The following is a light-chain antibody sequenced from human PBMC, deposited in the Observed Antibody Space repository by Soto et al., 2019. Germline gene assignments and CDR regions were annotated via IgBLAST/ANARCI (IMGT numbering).Light chain of an antibody. Sequence: DIPLTQSPSFLSASVGETVIITCRASHEIFSSLAWYQQKAGKAPKLLIHSASTLNSGVPSRFSGGGSGTEFTLTISGLQPDDFATYYCQHLNSVPPITFGQGTRLDVK. CDR1: HEIFSS. CDR3: QHLNSVPPIT. V-gene: IGKV1-9*01. J-gene: IGKJ5*01. CDR2: SAS.